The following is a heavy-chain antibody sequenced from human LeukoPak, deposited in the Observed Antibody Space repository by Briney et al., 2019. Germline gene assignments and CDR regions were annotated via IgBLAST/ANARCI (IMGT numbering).Heavy chain of an antibody. J-gene: IGHJ4*02. Sequence: GGSLRLSCAASGFTFSSYGMHWARQAPGKGLEWVAFIRYDGSNKYYADSVKGRFTISRDNSKNTLYLQMNSLRAEDTAVYYCAKESSYYDFWSGLTGYWGQGTLVTVSS. CDR2: IRYDGSNK. CDR1: GFTFSSYG. CDR3: AKESSYYDFWSGLTGY. D-gene: IGHD3-3*01. V-gene: IGHV3-30*02.